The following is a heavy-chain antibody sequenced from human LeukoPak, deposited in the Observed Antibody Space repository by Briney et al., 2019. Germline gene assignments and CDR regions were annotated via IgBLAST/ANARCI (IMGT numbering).Heavy chain of an antibody. J-gene: IGHJ5*02. V-gene: IGHV3-30*18. D-gene: IGHD6-19*01. CDR1: GFTFSSYG. CDR3: AKERTRVAGGWT. CDR2: ISYDGSNK. Sequence: GGSLRLSCAASGFTFSSYGMHWVRQAPGKGLEWVAVISYDGSNKYYADSVKGRFTISRDNSKNTVYLQMNSLRPEDTAVYYCAKERTRVAGGWTWGQGTLVTVSS.